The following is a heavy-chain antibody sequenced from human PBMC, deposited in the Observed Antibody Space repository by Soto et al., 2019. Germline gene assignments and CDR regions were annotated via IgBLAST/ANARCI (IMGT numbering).Heavy chain of an antibody. Sequence: QVQLVESGGGVVQPGRSLRLPCAASGFTFSDYAMHWVRQAPGKGLEWVAVISYDGSNQYYADSVKGRFTISRDTSKNTLFLQMNSLRPEDTAVYYCAKVEQQLDYYYGMDVWGQGTTVTVSS. CDR2: ISYDGSNQ. D-gene: IGHD6-13*01. J-gene: IGHJ6*02. CDR3: AKVEQQLDYYYGMDV. CDR1: GFTFSDYA. V-gene: IGHV3-30-3*01.